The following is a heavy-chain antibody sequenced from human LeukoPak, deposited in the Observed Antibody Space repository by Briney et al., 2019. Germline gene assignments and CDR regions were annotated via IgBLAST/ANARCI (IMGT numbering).Heavy chain of an antibody. CDR3: ARERAAAGICSDY. D-gene: IGHD6-13*01. Sequence: SVKVSCKASGGTFSSYAISWVRQAPGQGLEWMGRIIPILGIANYAQKFQGRVTITRDTSASTAYMELSSLRSEDTAVYYCARERAAAGICSDYWGQGTLVTVSS. CDR1: GGTFSSYA. J-gene: IGHJ4*02. V-gene: IGHV1-69*04. CDR2: IIPILGIA.